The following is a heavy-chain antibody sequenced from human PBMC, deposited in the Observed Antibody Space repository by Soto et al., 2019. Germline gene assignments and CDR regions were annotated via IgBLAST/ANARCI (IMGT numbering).Heavy chain of an antibody. V-gene: IGHV3-23*01. D-gene: IGHD3-3*01. CDR2: ISGGADDT. CDR3: AKAINDYYAPLDY. J-gene: IGHJ4*02. CDR1: GFTFSSYA. Sequence: GGSLRLSCAASGFTFSSYAMSWVRRAPGKGLEWLSVISGGADDTHYADSVKGRFTISRDNSKNTLYVQMDSLRAEDTAVYYCAKAINDYYAPLDYWGQGMRVTVSS.